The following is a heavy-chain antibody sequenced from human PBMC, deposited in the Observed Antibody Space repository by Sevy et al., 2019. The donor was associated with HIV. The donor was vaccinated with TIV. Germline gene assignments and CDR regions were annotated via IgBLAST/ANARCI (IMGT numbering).Heavy chain of an antibody. CDR1: GFTFSSYA. Sequence: GGSLRLSCAASGFTFSSYAMSWVRQAPGKGLEWVSAISGSGGSTYYADSVKGRFTISRDNSKNTLYLQMNSLRAEDTAVYYCAKDEGYSSGWYYFDYWGQGTLVTVSS. CDR3: AKDEGYSSGWYYFDY. CDR2: ISGSGGST. J-gene: IGHJ4*02. V-gene: IGHV3-23*01. D-gene: IGHD6-19*01.